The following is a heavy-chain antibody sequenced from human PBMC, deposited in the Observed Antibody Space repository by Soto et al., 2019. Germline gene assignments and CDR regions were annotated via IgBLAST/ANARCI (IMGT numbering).Heavy chain of an antibody. V-gene: IGHV3-30*18. J-gene: IGHJ6*02. Sequence: QVQLVESGGGVVQPGRSLRLSCAASGFTFSSYGMNWVRQAPGKGLEWVAVISYDGSNKYYADSVKGRFTISRDSSKNMLYLQMNSLRAEDTAVYYGAKEGSSSWHYYYGMDVWGQGTTVTVSS. CDR3: AKEGSSSWHYYYGMDV. CDR2: ISYDGSNK. D-gene: IGHD6-13*01. CDR1: GFTFSSYG.